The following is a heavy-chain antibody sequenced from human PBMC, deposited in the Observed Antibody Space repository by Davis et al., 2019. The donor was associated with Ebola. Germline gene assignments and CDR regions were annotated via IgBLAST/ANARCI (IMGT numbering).Heavy chain of an antibody. J-gene: IGHJ6*02. CDR3: ARALVVPAAPHYYYYGMDV. D-gene: IGHD2-2*01. Sequence: GESLKISCAASGFTFSSYWMSWVRQAPGKGLEWVANIKQDGSEKYYVDSVKGRFTISRDNAKNSLYLQMNSLRAEDTAVYYCARALVVPAAPHYYYYGMDVWGQGTTVTVSS. V-gene: IGHV3-7*03. CDR2: IKQDGSEK. CDR1: GFTFSSYW.